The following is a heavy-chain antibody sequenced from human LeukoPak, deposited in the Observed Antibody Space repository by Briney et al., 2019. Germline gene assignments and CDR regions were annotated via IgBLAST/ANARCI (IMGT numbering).Heavy chain of an antibody. Sequence: GGSLRLSCAASGFTFSSYARHWVRQAPGKGLEWVAVISYDGSNKYYADSVKGRFTISRDNSKNTLYLQMNSLRAEDTAVYYCARDESISLDYWGQGTLVTVSS. D-gene: IGHD3-3*01. CDR1: GFTFSSYA. V-gene: IGHV3-30-3*01. J-gene: IGHJ4*02. CDR2: ISYDGSNK. CDR3: ARDESISLDY.